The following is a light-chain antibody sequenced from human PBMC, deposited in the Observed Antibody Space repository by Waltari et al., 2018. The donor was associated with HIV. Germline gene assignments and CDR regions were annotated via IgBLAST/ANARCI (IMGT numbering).Light chain of an antibody. J-gene: IGLJ2*01. V-gene: IGLV3-25*03. CDR3: QSGHNSDSI. CDR2: KDN. CDR1: ALSRHF. Sequence: SYELTQAPSVSVSPGQTAKITCSGDALSRHFVCWYQQKSGQAPRMMIFKDNERPSGIPARFSASSSGSTSTLTISGVQAEDEADYYCQSGHNSDSIFGGGTKLTVL.